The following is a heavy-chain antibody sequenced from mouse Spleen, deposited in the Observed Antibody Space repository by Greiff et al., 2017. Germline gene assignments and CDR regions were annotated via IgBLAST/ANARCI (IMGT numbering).Heavy chain of an antibody. J-gene: IGHJ3*01. CDR1: GYTFTDYN. Sequence: EVQLQQSGPELVKPGASVKMSCKASGYTFTDYNMHWVKQSHGKSLEWIGYINPNNGGTSYNQKFKGKATLTVNKSSSTAYMELRSLTSEDSAVYYCAKGREIYYGFAYWGQGTLVTVSA. V-gene: IGHV1-22*01. D-gene: IGHD1-2*01. CDR2: INPNNGGT. CDR3: AKGREIYYGFAY.